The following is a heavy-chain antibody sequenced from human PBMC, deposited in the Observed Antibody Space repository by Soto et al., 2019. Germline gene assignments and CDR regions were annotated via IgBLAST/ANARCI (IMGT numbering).Heavy chain of an antibody. Sequence: GGSLRLSCAASGFTFSSYGMHWVRQAPGKGLEWVAVISYDGSNKYYADSVKGRFTISRDNSKNTLYLQMNSLRAEDTAVYYCAKDGYYGSGSYSGIGYWGQGTLVTVSS. CDR1: GFTFSSYG. CDR3: AKDGYYGSGSYSGIGY. V-gene: IGHV3-30*18. J-gene: IGHJ4*02. CDR2: ISYDGSNK. D-gene: IGHD3-10*01.